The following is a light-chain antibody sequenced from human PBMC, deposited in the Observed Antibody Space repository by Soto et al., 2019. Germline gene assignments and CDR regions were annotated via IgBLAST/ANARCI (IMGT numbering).Light chain of an antibody. J-gene: IGKJ4*01. V-gene: IGKV3-20*01. Sequence: EIVLTQSPGTLSLSPGDRATLSCRASQSVNSNFLAWYQQKPGQAPRLLIYGESARLTGIPDRFSGSGSGTVFTITISRLEPEDFAVYYCQHYGTSLPFGGGTKVEIK. CDR1: QSVNSNF. CDR2: GES. CDR3: QHYGTSLP.